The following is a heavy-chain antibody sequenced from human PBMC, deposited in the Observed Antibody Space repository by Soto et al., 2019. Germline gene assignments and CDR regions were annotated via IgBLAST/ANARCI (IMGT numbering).Heavy chain of an antibody. V-gene: IGHV3-66*01. CDR2: IYSGGAT. D-gene: IGHD1-1*01. CDR3: ARMESAYFFDY. CDR1: GFTVSTNY. Sequence: GGSLRLSCAASGFTVSTNYMSWVRQAPGKGLEWVSIIYSGGATYYGDSVKDRFTISRDTSKNTLYLRMNSLRAEDTAVYYCARMESAYFFDYWGKGTLVTVSS. J-gene: IGHJ4*02.